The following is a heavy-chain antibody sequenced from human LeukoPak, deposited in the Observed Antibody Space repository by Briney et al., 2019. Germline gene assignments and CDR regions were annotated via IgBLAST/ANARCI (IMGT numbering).Heavy chain of an antibody. CDR1: GFTFSSYW. V-gene: IGHV3-7*01. Sequence: PGGSLRLSCAASGFTFSSYWMCWVCQAPGKGLEWVAIIKQDGSDKYYVDSVEGRFIISRDNAKNSLYLQMNSLRAEDTAVYYCLTSTRSHRFDYWGQGTLVTVSS. D-gene: IGHD2-15*01. J-gene: IGHJ4*02. CDR3: LTSTRSHRFDY. CDR2: IKQDGSDK.